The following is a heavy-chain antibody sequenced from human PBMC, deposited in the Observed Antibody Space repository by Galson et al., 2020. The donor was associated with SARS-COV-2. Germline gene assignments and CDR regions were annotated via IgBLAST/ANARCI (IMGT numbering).Heavy chain of an antibody. CDR2: IYHSGST. CDR1: GYSISSGYY. D-gene: IGHD5-12*01. Sequence: SETLSLTCTVSGYSISSGYYWGWIRQPPGKGLEWIGSIYHSGSTYYNPSLKSRVTISVDTSKNQFSLKLSSVTAADTAVYYCARDGDGYNFHWFDPWGQGTTVTVSS. J-gene: IGHJ5*01. CDR3: ARDGDGYNFHWFDP. V-gene: IGHV4-38-2*02.